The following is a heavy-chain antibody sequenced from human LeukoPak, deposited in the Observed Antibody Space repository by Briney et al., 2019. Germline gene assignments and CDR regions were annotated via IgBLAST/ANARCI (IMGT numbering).Heavy chain of an antibody. V-gene: IGHV5-51*01. CDR1: GYSFTNYW. CDR2: IYPGDSDT. J-gene: IGHJ5*02. Sequence: GESLKISCKGSGYSFTNYWIGWVRQMPGKGLEWMGIIYPGDSDTRYSPSFQGQVTISADKSISTAYLQRSSLKASDTAMYYCARVRWLQRIPNWFDPWGQGTLVTVSS. CDR3: ARVRWLQRIPNWFDP. D-gene: IGHD5-24*01.